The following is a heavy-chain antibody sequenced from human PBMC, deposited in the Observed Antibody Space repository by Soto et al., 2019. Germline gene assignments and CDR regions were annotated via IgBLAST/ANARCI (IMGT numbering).Heavy chain of an antibody. Sequence: TLSLTCTVSGGSINSYFWSWIRQSPGKGLEWIGHIYYSGSTSYSPSLKSRVSISVDTSKNQFSLEVHSVTAADTAVYYCARAGTNMVQFDYWGQGTLVTVSS. CDR1: GGSINSYF. CDR2: IYYSGST. J-gene: IGHJ4*02. D-gene: IGHD3-10*01. CDR3: ARAGTNMVQFDY. V-gene: IGHV4-59*01.